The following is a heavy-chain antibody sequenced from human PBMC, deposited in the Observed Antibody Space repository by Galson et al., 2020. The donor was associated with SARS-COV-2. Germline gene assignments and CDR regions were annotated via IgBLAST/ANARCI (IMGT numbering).Heavy chain of an antibody. Sequence: GESLKISCAASGFTFSDHAMHWVRQAPGKGLEWVAQIYFDRSEKYYGDSVKGRFTISRDSSKNTVYLQMNNLRADDTAVYYCARDGQSSSGWAFDYWGQGTLLTVSS. D-gene: IGHD6-19*01. V-gene: IGHV3-33*01. CDR3: ARDGQSSSGWAFDY. J-gene: IGHJ4*02. CDR1: GFTFSDHA. CDR2: IYFDRSEK.